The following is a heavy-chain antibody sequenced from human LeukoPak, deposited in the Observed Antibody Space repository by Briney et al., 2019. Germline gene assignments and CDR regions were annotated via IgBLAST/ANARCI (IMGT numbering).Heavy chain of an antibody. Sequence: GGSLRLSRAASGFTFSNYWMHWVRQAPGKGLVWVSRINSDGSSTSYADSVKGRFTISRDNAKNTLYLQMNSLRAEDTAVYYCATRGSYAEGDYWGQGTLVTVSS. D-gene: IGHD1-26*01. CDR1: GFTFSNYW. CDR3: ATRGSYAEGDY. J-gene: IGHJ4*02. V-gene: IGHV3-74*01. CDR2: INSDGSST.